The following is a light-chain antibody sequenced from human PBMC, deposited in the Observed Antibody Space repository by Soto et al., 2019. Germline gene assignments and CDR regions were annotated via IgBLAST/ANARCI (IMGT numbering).Light chain of an antibody. CDR1: SRDVGDYNY. CDR2: EVS. Sequence: QSVLTQPPSASGSPGQSVTISCTGTSRDVGDYNYVSWYQQHPGKAPKLMIYEVSKRPSGVPDRFSGSKSGNTASLTVSGLQAEDEADYYCSSYAGSLYVFGTGTKVTVL. J-gene: IGLJ1*01. V-gene: IGLV2-8*01. CDR3: SSYAGSLYV.